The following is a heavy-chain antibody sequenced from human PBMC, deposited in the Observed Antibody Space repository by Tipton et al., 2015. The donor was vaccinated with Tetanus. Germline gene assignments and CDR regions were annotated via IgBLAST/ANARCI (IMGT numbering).Heavy chain of an antibody. V-gene: IGHV3-48*02. J-gene: IGHJ5*01. CDR1: GFTFSDYY. CDR3: ARRGEARANWFDS. Sequence: SLRLSCAASGFTFSDYYMNWVRQAPGKGLEWVSYISYSSTSIYYADSVKGRFVVSRDNAKNSLSLQMNTLRDDDTAVYYCARRGEARANWFDSWGQGTLVTVSS. D-gene: IGHD2-21*01. CDR2: ISYSSTSI.